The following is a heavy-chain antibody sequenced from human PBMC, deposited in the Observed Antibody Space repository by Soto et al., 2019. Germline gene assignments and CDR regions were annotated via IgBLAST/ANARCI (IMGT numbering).Heavy chain of an antibody. D-gene: IGHD2-2*01. CDR3: ARVVGCSSTSCPRWFDP. CDR2: INAGNGNT. J-gene: IGHJ5*02. Sequence: QVQLVQSGAEVKKPGASVKVSCKASGYTFTSYAMHWVRQAPGQRLEWMGWINAGNGNTKYSQKFQGRVTITRDTSARTAYMELSSLRSEDTAVYYCARVVGCSSTSCPRWFDPWGQGTLVTVSS. CDR1: GYTFTSYA. V-gene: IGHV1-3*01.